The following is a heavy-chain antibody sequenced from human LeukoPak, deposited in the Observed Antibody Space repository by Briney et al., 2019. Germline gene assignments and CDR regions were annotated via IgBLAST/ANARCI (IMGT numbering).Heavy chain of an antibody. D-gene: IGHD5-24*01. V-gene: IGHV1-2*02. J-gene: IGHJ4*02. CDR2: INPNNGDT. Sequence: ASVKVSCKASGYTLSDYYMHWVRLAAGQGLEWMGWINPNNGDTNYAQKFQGRVTMTRDTSISTAYMELSRLTSDDTAVYYCARGDPGDSYNKDPYWGQGTLVTVSS. CDR1: GYTLSDYY. CDR3: ARGDPGDSYNKDPY.